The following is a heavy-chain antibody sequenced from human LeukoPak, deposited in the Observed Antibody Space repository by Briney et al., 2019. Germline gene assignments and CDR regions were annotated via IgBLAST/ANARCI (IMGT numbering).Heavy chain of an antibody. Sequence: PSETLSLTCTVSGGSISSGGYYWSWIRQHPGKGLEWIGYIYYSGSTYYNPSLKSRVTISVDTSKNQFSLKLSSVTAADTAVYYCARDIAAQGVTFDYWGQGTLVTVSS. CDR2: IYYSGST. J-gene: IGHJ4*02. V-gene: IGHV4-31*03. CDR3: ARDIAAQGVTFDY. CDR1: GGSISSGGYY. D-gene: IGHD6-25*01.